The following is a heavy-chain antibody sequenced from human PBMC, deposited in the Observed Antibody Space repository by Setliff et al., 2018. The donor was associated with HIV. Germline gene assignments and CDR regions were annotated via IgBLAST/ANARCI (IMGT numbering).Heavy chain of an antibody. CDR2: FSHSGST. J-gene: IGHJ6*03. V-gene: IGHV4-38-2*01. CDR3: ARGLATGLYYYYYYMDV. D-gene: IGHD1-1*01. Sequence: SETLSLTCAVSGDSISSGYYWGWIRQPPGKGLEWIGSFSHSGSTNYNPSLKSRVTISVDTSKNQFSLKLSSVTAADTAVYYCARGLATGLYYYYYYMDVWGKGTTVTVSS. CDR1: GDSISSGYY.